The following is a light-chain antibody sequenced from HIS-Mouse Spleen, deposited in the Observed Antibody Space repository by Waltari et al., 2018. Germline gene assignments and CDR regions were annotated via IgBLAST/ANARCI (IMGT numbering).Light chain of an antibody. CDR2: DVN. V-gene: IGLV2-11*01. CDR3: CSYAGSYTL. Sequence: QSALTQPRSVSGSPGQSVTISCTGTSSDVCGYNYVSWYQQHPGKAPKLMSYDVNKRPSGVPDRFSGSKSGNTASLTISGLQAEDEADYYCCSYAGSYTLFGGGTKLTVL. CDR1: SSDVCGYNY. J-gene: IGLJ2*01.